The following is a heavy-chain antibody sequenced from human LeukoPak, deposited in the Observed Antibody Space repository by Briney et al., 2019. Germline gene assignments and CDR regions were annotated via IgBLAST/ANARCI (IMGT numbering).Heavy chain of an antibody. V-gene: IGHV3-11*04. CDR2: ISSSGSTI. CDR3: SSINLGDSNNEFL. CDR1: GFTFSDYY. D-gene: IGHD6-13*01. J-gene: IGHJ4*02. Sequence: PGGSLRLSCAASGFTFSDYYMSWIRQAPGKGLEWVSYISSSGSTIYYADSVKGRFTISRDNAKNSLYLQMNSLRAEDTAVYYCSSINLGDSNNEFLWGQGTLVTVSS.